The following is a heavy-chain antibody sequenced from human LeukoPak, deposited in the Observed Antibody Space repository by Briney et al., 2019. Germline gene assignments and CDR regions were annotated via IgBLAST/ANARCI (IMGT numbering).Heavy chain of an antibody. D-gene: IGHD3-9*01. V-gene: IGHV4-39*01. J-gene: IGHJ3*02. CDR3: ARHGDILTGYELAFDI. CDR1: GGSISSSSYY. Sequence: SETLSLTCTVSGGSISSSSYYWGWIRQPPGKGLEWIGSIYYSGSTYYNPSLKSRVTISVDTFKNQFSLKLSSVTAAVTAVYYCARHGDILTGYELAFDIWGQGTMVTVSS. CDR2: IYYSGST.